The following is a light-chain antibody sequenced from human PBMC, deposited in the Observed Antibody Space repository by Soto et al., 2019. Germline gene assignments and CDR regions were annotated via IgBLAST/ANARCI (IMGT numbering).Light chain of an antibody. V-gene: IGLV9-49*03. CDR2: VGTGGIVG. J-gene: IGLJ2*01. CDR1: TGYSNYQ. CDR3: GADHGSGSNWV. Sequence: QPVLTQPPSASASLGASVTLTCTLSTGYSNYQVDWYQQRPGKGPRFVMRVGTGGIVGSKGDGIPDRFSVLGSGLNRYLTIKNIQEEDEGDYHCGADHGSGSNWVFGGGTKLTVL.